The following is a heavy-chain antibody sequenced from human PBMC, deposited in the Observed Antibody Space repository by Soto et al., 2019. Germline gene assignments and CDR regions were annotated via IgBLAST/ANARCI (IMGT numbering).Heavy chain of an antibody. CDR2: IVPDYGKA. D-gene: IGHD3-16*01. CDR3: ARSVGGGALYDGMYV. J-gene: IGHJ6*01. V-gene: IGHV1-69*01. CDR1: GGTFRTYG. Sequence: QVQLDQSGAEVKKAGSSVKVSCKTSGGTFRTYGINWLRQAPGHGLEWMGGIVPDYGKAAYAAGFQRIVTITAHHSRGTAYMGLSSLSSEETAVYYCARSVGGGALYDGMYVWGQGTKVSVSS.